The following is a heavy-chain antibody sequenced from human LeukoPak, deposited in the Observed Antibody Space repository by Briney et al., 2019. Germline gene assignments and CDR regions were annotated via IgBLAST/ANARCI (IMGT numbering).Heavy chain of an antibody. D-gene: IGHD2/OR15-2a*01. CDR2: IYYSGST. Sequence: MPSETLSLTCTVSGGSISRGDYYWSWIRQPPGKGLEWIGYIYYSGSTYYNPSLKSRVTISVDTSKNQFSLKLSSVTAADTAVYYCARDAIYFGAFDIWGQGTMVTVSS. CDR3: ARDAIYFGAFDI. V-gene: IGHV4-30-4*01. J-gene: IGHJ3*02. CDR1: GGSISRGDYY.